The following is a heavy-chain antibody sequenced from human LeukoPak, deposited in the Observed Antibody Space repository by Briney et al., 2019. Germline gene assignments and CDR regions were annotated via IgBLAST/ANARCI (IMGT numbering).Heavy chain of an antibody. D-gene: IGHD6-13*01. CDR3: AKGIGAAGYFDY. J-gene: IGHJ4*02. Sequence: SETLSLTCAVSGGSISSSNWWSWVRQPPGQGLEWIGEIYHSGSTNYNPSLKSRVTISLDKSKNQFSLKLSSVTAADTAIYYCAKGIGAAGYFDYWGQGTLVTVSS. V-gene: IGHV4-4*02. CDR1: GGSISSSNW. CDR2: IYHSGST.